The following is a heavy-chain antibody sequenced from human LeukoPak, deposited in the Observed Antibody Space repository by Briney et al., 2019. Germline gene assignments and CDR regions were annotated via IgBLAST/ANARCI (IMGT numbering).Heavy chain of an antibody. CDR1: GFTFSSYG. Sequence: PGGSLRLSCAASGFTFSSYGMHWVRQAPGKGLEWVAVIWYDGSNKYYADSVKGRFTISRDNSKNILYLQMSSLRAEDTAIYYCARDPNGDYIGAFDFWAQGTLVTVSS. CDR3: ARDPNGDYIGAFDF. D-gene: IGHD4-17*01. CDR2: IWYDGSNK. J-gene: IGHJ3*01. V-gene: IGHV3-33*01.